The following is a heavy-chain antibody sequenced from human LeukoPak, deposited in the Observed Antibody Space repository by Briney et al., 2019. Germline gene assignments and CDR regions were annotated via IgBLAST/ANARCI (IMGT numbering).Heavy chain of an antibody. Sequence: GGSLRLSCAVSGFTFSRFWLSWVRQPPGKGLEWVADINEDGSEKYYVDSVKGRFTISRDNAKNSLYLQMHSLTAEDTALYYCTGETYYFDYWGQGTLVTVPS. D-gene: IGHD3-16*01. V-gene: IGHV3-7*01. CDR3: TGETYYFDY. J-gene: IGHJ4*02. CDR2: INEDGSEK. CDR1: GFTFSRFW.